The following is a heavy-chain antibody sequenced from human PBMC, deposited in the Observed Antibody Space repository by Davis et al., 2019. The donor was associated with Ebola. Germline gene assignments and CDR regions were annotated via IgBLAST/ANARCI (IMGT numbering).Heavy chain of an antibody. Sequence: ASVKVSCKASGYTFTSYYMHWVRQAPGQGLEWMGIINPSGGSTSYAQKFQGRVTMTRDTSTSTVYMELSSLRSEDTAVYYCAREGSIVGAKTGSNWFDPWGQGTLVTVSS. CDR1: GYTFTSYY. CDR3: AREGSIVGAKTGSNWFDP. V-gene: IGHV1-46*01. CDR2: INPSGGST. J-gene: IGHJ5*02. D-gene: IGHD1-26*01.